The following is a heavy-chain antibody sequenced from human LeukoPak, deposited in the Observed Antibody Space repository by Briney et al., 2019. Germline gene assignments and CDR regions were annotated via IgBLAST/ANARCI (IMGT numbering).Heavy chain of an antibody. Sequence: GGSLRLSCAASGFTFNYYSMHWVRQAPGKGLEWVASISSEGDNTHYLESVEGRFTISRDNSKNTLFLDMDSLRSDDTAVYFCAKDRTNFFYYLDVWGTGTAVTVSS. CDR3: AKDRTNFFYYLDV. V-gene: IGHV3-30-3*01. CDR2: ISSEGDNT. CDR1: GFTFNYYS. J-gene: IGHJ6*03.